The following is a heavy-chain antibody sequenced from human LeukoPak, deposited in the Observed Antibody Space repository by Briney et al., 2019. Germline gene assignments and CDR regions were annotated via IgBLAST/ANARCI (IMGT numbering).Heavy chain of an antibody. V-gene: IGHV3-49*04. J-gene: IGHJ6*03. CDR3: TRVHSGAGRQVWGSYRYYYYYMDV. CDR2: IRSKANGGTT. D-gene: IGHD3-16*02. CDR1: GFTFGDYA. Sequence: GGTLRLSCTASGFTFGDYAMCWVRHAPGKGLERVGFIRSKANGGTTAYASSVKGRVTISRDYSKTSAYLQMNSLKTEDTAVYYCTRVHSGAGRQVWGSYRYYYYYMDVGGKGTTVTISS.